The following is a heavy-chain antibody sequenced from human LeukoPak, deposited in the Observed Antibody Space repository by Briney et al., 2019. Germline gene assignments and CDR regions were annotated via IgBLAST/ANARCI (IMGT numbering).Heavy chain of an antibody. D-gene: IGHD2-8*02. CDR3: AKDGSWSCTD. J-gene: IGHJ4*02. CDR1: GFTFSSSA. Sequence: PGGSLRLSCEASGFTFSSSAMHWVRQGPGEGLERVAYIAHHGNNKYYADSVKGRFTISRDNSKGSLYLQMNSLRADDTAVYYCAKDGSWSCTDWGQGTLVRVSS. V-gene: IGHV3-30*02. CDR2: IAHHGNNK.